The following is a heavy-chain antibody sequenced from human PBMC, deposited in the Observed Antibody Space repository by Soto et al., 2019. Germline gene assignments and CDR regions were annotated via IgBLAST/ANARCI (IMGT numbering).Heavy chain of an antibody. CDR1: GGSISSGGYY. J-gene: IGHJ6*03. V-gene: IGHV4-31*03. CDR2: IYYSGST. CDR3: ARALMGEKITYDFWSGSGYYYYMDV. Sequence: SETLSLTCTVSGGSISSGGYYWSWIRQHPGKGLEWIGYIYYSGSTYYNPSLKSRVTISVDTSKNQFSLKLSSVTAADTAAYYCARALMGEKITYDFWSGSGYYYYMDVWGKGTTVTVSS. D-gene: IGHD3-3*01.